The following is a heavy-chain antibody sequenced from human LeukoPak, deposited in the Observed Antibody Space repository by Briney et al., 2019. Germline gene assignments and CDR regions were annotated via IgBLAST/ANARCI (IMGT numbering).Heavy chain of an antibody. J-gene: IGHJ4*02. CDR1: GGTFSSYA. Sequence: SVKVSCKASGGTFSSYAISWVRQAPGQGLEWMGRIIPILGIANYAQKFQGRVTITADKSTSTAYMELSSLRSEDTAVYYCARDPSIAVAGVFDYWGQGTLVTVSS. V-gene: IGHV1-69*04. D-gene: IGHD6-19*01. CDR2: IIPILGIA. CDR3: ARDPSIAVAGVFDY.